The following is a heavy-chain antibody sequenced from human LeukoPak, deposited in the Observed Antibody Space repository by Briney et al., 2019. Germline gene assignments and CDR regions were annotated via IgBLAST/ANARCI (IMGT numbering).Heavy chain of an antibody. CDR2: ISSSSSYI. CDR3: ASNYDSSGYFGFDY. Sequence: GGSLRHSCSASGFTFSDYYMSWIRQAPGKGLEWVSSISSSSSYIYYADSVKGRFTISRDNAKNSPYLQMNRLRVEDTAVYYCASNYDSSGYFGFDYWGQGTLVTVSS. CDR1: GFTFSDYY. J-gene: IGHJ4*02. V-gene: IGHV3-11*06. D-gene: IGHD3-22*01.